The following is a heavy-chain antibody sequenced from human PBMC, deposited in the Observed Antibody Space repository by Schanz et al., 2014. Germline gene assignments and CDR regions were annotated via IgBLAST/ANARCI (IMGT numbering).Heavy chain of an antibody. CDR1: GFTFSSYA. CDR2: ISGSGGST. Sequence: EVQLVESGGGLVQPGGSLRLSCAASGFTFSSYAMSWVRQAPGKGLEWVSSISGSGGSTYYADSVKGRFTISRDNSKNTLYLQMNSLRAEDTALYFCATDYSGGGCHIWGQGTMVTVSS. J-gene: IGHJ3*02. V-gene: IGHV3-23*04. D-gene: IGHD6-19*01. CDR3: ATDYSGGGCHI.